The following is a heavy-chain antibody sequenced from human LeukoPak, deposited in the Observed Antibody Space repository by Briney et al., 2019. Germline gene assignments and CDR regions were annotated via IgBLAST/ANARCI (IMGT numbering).Heavy chain of an antibody. J-gene: IGHJ4*02. Sequence: PGGSLRLSCAASGFTFSSYAMSWVRQAPGKGLEWVSAISGSGGSTYYADSVKGRFTISRDNSKNTLYLQMNSLRAEDTAVYYCAKVSCSSTSCYSFDGDYFDYWGQGTLVTVSS. V-gene: IGHV3-23*01. CDR1: GFTFSSYA. CDR3: AKVSCSSTSCYSFDGDYFDY. CDR2: ISGSGGST. D-gene: IGHD2-2*01.